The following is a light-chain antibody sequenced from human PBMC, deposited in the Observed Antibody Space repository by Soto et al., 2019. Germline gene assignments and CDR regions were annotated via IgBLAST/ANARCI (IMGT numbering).Light chain of an antibody. J-gene: IGKJ1*01. Sequence: EIVMTQSPDTLSVSPGDRATLSCRASQTVSTNLAWYQQKPGQAPRLLIYGASTRVTGVPDRFSGSGSRTEFTLTISSLQSEDFAVYYCQQYNSWPPLTFGQGTKVEIK. CDR3: QQYNSWPPLT. CDR1: QTVSTN. CDR2: GAS. V-gene: IGKV3-15*01.